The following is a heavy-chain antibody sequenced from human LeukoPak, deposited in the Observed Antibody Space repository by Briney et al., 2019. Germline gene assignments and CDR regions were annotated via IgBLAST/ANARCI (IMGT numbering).Heavy chain of an antibody. J-gene: IGHJ3*02. V-gene: IGHV4-39*07. CDR2: IYHRGTT. D-gene: IGHD3-10*01. CDR3: ARRLLWFGESFRSYNDAIDI. Sequence: PSETLSLTCTVSDDSISNNNYYWGWIRQPPGKGLDWIGSIYHRGTTYYNPSLKSRVTISVDTSKTQFSLNLYSMTAADTAVYYCARRLLWFGESFRSYNDAIDIWGQGTMVTVSS. CDR1: DDSISNNNYY.